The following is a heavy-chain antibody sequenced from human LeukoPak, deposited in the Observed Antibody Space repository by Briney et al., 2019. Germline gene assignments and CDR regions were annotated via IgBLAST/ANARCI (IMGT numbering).Heavy chain of an antibody. D-gene: IGHD6-13*01. CDR3: ARDQSIAAAGSDY. J-gene: IGHJ4*02. V-gene: IGHV3-7*01. CDR2: IKQDGSEE. CDR1: GFTFSTYW. Sequence: GGSLRLSCAASGFTFSTYWMSWVRQAPGKGLEWVANIKQDGSEEFYVDSVKGRFTISRDNAKNSLYLQMNSLRAEDTAVYYCARDQSIAAAGSDYWGQGTLVTVSS.